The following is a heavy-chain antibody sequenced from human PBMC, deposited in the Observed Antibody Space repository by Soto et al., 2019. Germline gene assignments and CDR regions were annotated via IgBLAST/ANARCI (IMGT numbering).Heavy chain of an antibody. CDR2: IYYSGST. V-gene: IGHV4-39*01. Sequence: SETLSLTCTVSGGSISSSNYYWGWIRQPPGKGLEWIGSIYYSGSTYYNPSLKSRVTISVDTSKNQFSLKLSSVTAADTAVYYCARRATYDFWSGYYSALFDYWGQGTLVTVSS. CDR1: GGSISSSNYY. D-gene: IGHD3-3*01. J-gene: IGHJ4*02. CDR3: ARRATYDFWSGYYSALFDY.